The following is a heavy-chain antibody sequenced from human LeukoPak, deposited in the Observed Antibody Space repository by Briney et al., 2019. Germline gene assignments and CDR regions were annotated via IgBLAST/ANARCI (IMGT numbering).Heavy chain of an antibody. CDR3: ARDALRYFDWLYY. J-gene: IGHJ4*02. Sequence: SVKVSCKASGGTFSSYAISWVRQAPGQGLEWMGGIIPIFGTANYAQKFQGRVTITADKSTSTAYMELSSLRSEDTAVYYCARDALRYFDWLYYWGQGTLVTVS. D-gene: IGHD3-9*01. CDR2: IIPIFGTA. V-gene: IGHV1-69*06. CDR1: GGTFSSYA.